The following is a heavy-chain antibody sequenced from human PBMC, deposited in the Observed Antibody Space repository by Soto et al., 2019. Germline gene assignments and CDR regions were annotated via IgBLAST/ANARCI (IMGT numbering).Heavy chain of an antibody. CDR1: GGSISSGDYY. CDR2: IYYSGST. CDR3: ARHDCSGGSCYSDWFDP. D-gene: IGHD2-15*01. V-gene: IGHV4-30-4*01. Sequence: PSETLSLTCTVSGGSISSGDYYWSWIRQPPGKGLEWIGYIYYSGSTYYNPSLKSRVTISVDTSKNQFSLKLSSVTAADTAVYYCARHDCSGGSCYSDWFDPWGQGTLVTVSS. J-gene: IGHJ5*02.